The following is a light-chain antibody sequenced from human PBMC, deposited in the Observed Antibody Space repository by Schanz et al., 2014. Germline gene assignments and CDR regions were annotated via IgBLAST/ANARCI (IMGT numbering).Light chain of an antibody. Sequence: QSVLTQPPSVSGAPGQRVTISCTGSSSNIGAGYDVHWYQQLPGTAPKLLIYCNSNRPSGVPDRFSGSKSGASASLAISGLRSEDEADYYCAAWDDSLNGFYVFGTGTKLTVL. CDR1: SSNIGAGYD. V-gene: IGLV1-40*01. J-gene: IGLJ1*01. CDR2: CNS. CDR3: AAWDDSLNGFYV.